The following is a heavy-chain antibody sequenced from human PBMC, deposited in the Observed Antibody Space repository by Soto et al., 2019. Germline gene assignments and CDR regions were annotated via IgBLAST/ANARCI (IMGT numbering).Heavy chain of an antibody. J-gene: IGHJ6*02. V-gene: IGHV1-18*04. CDR3: AREVGHMDV. CDR1: GYTFTTYG. Sequence: ASVKVSCKASGYTFTTYGINWVRQAPGQGLEWMGWVSPYSGDTTYAQKVQGRVTMTTDTSTRTDYLELRSLRSDDTAVYYCAREVGHMDVWGQGTTVTVSS. CDR2: VSPYSGDT.